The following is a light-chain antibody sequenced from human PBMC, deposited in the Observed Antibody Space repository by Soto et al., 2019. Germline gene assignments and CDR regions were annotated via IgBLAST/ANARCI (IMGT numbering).Light chain of an antibody. CDR2: EVS. CDR1: SSDVGGYNY. Sequence: QSALTQPPSASGSPGQSVTISCTGTSSDVGGYNYVSWYQHHPGKAPKLMIYEVSKGPSGVPDRFSGSKSGNTASLTVSGLKAEDEADYYCSSYAGSNNLVFGGGTKLTVL. V-gene: IGLV2-8*01. J-gene: IGLJ2*01. CDR3: SSYAGSNNLV.